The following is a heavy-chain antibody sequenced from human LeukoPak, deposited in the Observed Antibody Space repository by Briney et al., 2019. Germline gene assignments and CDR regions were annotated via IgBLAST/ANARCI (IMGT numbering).Heavy chain of an antibody. Sequence: SETLSLTCTVSGGSISTYFWSWIRQPPEKGLEWIGYIYHSGSPKYNPSLKSRVTISVDTSKNQFSLKLRSVTAADTAVYYCARDRKYSSSWYHPPYYYYYYMDVWGKGTTVTVSS. CDR2: IYHSGSP. CDR3: ARDRKYSSSWYHPPYYYYYYMDV. J-gene: IGHJ6*03. D-gene: IGHD6-13*01. V-gene: IGHV4-59*01. CDR1: GGSISTYF.